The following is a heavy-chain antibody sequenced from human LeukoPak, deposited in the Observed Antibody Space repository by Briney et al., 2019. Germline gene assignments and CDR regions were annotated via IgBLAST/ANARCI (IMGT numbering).Heavy chain of an antibody. CDR2: IYRGGPT. D-gene: IGHD5-24*01. CDR3: AKGSALLDVYNRYYLDN. V-gene: IGHV3-53*01. CDR1: GFTVSTNY. Sequence: GGSLRLSCAASGFTVSTNYMSWVRQVPGKGLEWVSVIYRGGPTYYADSVKGRFTISRDNSENTVYLQMNSLRAGDTAVYYCAKGSALLDVYNRYYLDNWGQGTLVTVSS. J-gene: IGHJ4*02.